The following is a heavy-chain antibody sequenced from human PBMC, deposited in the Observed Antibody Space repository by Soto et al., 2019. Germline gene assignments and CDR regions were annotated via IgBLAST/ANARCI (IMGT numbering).Heavy chain of an antibody. V-gene: IGHV4-34*01. CDR2: INHSGST. Sequence: QVQLQQWGAGLLKPSETLSLTCAVYGGSFSDYYWTWIRQPPGKGLEWIGEINHSGSTNYNPSLKIRVTISVDTSKNQFSLKVNSVTAAYTAVYYCARVRAGLLSHAFDFWGQGTLVTVSS. J-gene: IGHJ3*01. CDR3: ARVRAGLLSHAFDF. CDR1: GGSFSDYY. D-gene: IGHD2-21*02.